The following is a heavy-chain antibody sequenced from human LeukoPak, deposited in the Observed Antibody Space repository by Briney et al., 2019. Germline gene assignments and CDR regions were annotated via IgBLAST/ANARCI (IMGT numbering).Heavy chain of an antibody. CDR2: INPNSGDT. CDR1: GYTFTGYY. D-gene: IGHD1-26*01. CDR3: ARVRGSGRPLYYYYYMDV. J-gene: IGHJ6*03. Sequence: GASVKVSCKASGYTFTGYYMHWVRQAPGQGLEWMGWINPNSGDTNYAQKFQGRVTMTRDTSISTAYMELSRLRSDDTAVYYCARVRGSGRPLYYYYYMDVWGKGTTVTISS. V-gene: IGHV1-2*02.